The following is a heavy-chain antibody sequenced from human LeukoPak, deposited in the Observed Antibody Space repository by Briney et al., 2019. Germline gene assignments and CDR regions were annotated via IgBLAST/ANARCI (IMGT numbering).Heavy chain of an antibody. D-gene: IGHD3-10*01. CDR2: IIPIFGTA. CDR1: GGTFSSYA. CDR3: ARTGSYGSGSYSHY. Sequence: SLKVSCKASGGTFSSYAISSVRHAPGQGLEWMGGIIPIFGTANYTQKFRGRVTITADESTSTAHTELSSLRSEDTAVYNCARTGSYGSGSYSHYWGQGTLVTVSS. V-gene: IGHV1-69*01. J-gene: IGHJ4*02.